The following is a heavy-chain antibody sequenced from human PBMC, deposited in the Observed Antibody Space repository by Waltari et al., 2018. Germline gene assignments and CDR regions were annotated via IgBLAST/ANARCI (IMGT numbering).Heavy chain of an antibody. V-gene: IGHV1-69*01. CDR3: ARDRVWWFDP. CDR2: IIPIFGTA. Sequence: ISWVRQAPGQGLEWMGGIIPIFGTANYAQKFQGRVTITADESTSTAYMELSSLRSEDTAVYYCARDRVWWFDPWGQGTLVTVSS. D-gene: IGHD2-21*01. J-gene: IGHJ5*02.